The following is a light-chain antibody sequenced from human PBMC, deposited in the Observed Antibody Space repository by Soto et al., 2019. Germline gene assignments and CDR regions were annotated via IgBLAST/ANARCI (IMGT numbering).Light chain of an antibody. V-gene: IGLV2-11*01. CDR3: CSYAGSYTYV. J-gene: IGLJ1*01. Sequence: QSVLTQTRSVSGSPEQSVTISCTGTNSDVGTFYFVSWYQQYPDKGPKLIIYDVTERPSGVPDRFSGSKSGNTASLTISGLQAEDEADYYCCSYAGSYTYVFGSGTKVTVL. CDR1: NSDVGTFYF. CDR2: DVT.